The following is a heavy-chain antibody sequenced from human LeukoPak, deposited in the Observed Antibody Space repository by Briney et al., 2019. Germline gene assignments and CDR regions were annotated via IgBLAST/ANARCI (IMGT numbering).Heavy chain of an antibody. V-gene: IGHV3-53*04. Sequence: GGSLRLSCAASGFTASSNYMSWVRQAPGKGLEWGSVIYSDDRTYYADSVKGRFTISRHTSKKTLYLQMNSLRAEGTAVYYCAREVMAKRRAFDIWGQGTVVTVSS. D-gene: IGHD2-8*01. CDR3: AREVMAKRRAFDI. CDR1: GFTASSNY. CDR2: IYSDDRT. J-gene: IGHJ3*02.